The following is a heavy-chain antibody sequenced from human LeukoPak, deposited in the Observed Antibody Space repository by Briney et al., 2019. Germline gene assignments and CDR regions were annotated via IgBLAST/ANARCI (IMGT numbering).Heavy chain of an antibody. J-gene: IGHJ4*02. CDR2: MYSGST. CDR3: ARSPSRSGGV. D-gene: IGHD3-3*01. CDR1: GASISSNY. Sequence: SETLSLTCSVSGASISSNYWSWIRQPPGKGLEWIGHMYSGSTSYNPSLKSRVIMSLDTSKNRFSLKVSSVTAADTAVYYCARSPSRSGGVWGQGTLVTVSS. V-gene: IGHV4-4*07.